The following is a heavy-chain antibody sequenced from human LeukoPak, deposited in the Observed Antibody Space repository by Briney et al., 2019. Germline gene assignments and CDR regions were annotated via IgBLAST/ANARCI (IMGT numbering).Heavy chain of an antibody. Sequence: SVKVSCKASGGTFSSYAISWVRQAPGQGLEWMGKIIPILGIANYAQKFQGRVTITADKSTSTAYMELSSLRSEDTAVYYCARDQDPAYCGGDCPGRYYFDYWGQGTLVTVSS. CDR3: ARDQDPAYCGGDCPGRYYFDY. CDR2: IIPILGIA. D-gene: IGHD2-21*02. V-gene: IGHV1-69*04. J-gene: IGHJ4*02. CDR1: GGTFSSYA.